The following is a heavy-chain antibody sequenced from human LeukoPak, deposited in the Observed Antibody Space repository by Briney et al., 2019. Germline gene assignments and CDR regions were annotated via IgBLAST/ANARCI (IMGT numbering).Heavy chain of an antibody. CDR1: GGTFSIYA. CDR2: IIPILGIA. CDR3: ARGTLVTVRHYGMDV. Sequence: ASVNVSCKASGGTFSIYAISWVRQAPGQGLEWMGGIIPILGIANYAQKFQGRVTITADKSTSTAYMELSSLRSEDTAVYYCARGTLVTVRHYGMDVWGQGTTVTVSS. J-gene: IGHJ6*02. D-gene: IGHD4-17*01. V-gene: IGHV1-69*10.